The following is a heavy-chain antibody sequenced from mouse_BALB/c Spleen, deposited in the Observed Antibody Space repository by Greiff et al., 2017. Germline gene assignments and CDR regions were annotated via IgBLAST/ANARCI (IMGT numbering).Heavy chain of an antibody. V-gene: IGHV1-18*01. CDR1: GYTFTDYN. D-gene: IGHD2-1*01. J-gene: IGHJ4*01. CDR2: INPNNGGT. Sequence: EVQLQQSGPELVKPGASVKIPCKASGYTFTDYNMDWVKQSHGKSLEWIGDINPNNGGTIYNQKFKGKATLTVDKSSSTAYMELRSLTSEDTAVYYCAREGEIYYGNYYAMDYWGQGTSVTVSS. CDR3: AREGEIYYGNYYAMDY.